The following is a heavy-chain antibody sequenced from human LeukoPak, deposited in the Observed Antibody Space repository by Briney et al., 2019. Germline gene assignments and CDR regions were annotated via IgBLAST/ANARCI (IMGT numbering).Heavy chain of an antibody. CDR2: IYGGGDR. Sequence: GGTLRLSCAASGFTVSDDYLSWVRQAPGKGLEWVSVIYGGGDRYYADSVRGRVTISRDNSENTLFLQMNSLRAEDTAVYYCTRLLPTSHHYFAYWGQGTLVTVSS. J-gene: IGHJ4*02. CDR1: GFTVSDDY. CDR3: TRLLPTSHHYFAY. V-gene: IGHV3-53*01.